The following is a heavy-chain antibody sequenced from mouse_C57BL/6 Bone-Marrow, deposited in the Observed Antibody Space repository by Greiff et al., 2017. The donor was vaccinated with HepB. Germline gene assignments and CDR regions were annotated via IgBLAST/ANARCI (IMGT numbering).Heavy chain of an antibody. CDR3: ARRLNYYGSSYEDAMDY. D-gene: IGHD1-1*01. CDR1: GYSFTDYN. CDR2: INPNYGTT. Sequence: LVESGPELVKPGASVKISCKASGYSFTDYNMNWVKQSNGKSLEWIGVINPNYGTTSYNQKFKGKATLTVDQSSSTAYMQLNSLTSEDSAVYYCARRLNYYGSSYEDAMDYWGQGTSVTVSS. V-gene: IGHV1-39*01. J-gene: IGHJ4*01.